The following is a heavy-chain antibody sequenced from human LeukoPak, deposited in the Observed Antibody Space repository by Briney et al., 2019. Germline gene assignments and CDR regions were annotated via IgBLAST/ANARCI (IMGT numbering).Heavy chain of an antibody. J-gene: IGHJ4*02. V-gene: IGHV3-30-3*01. Sequence: PGGSLRLSCAASGFTFSAYPIHWVRQAPGKGLEWVAFTSSDGSKKYYADSVKGRFTISRDNSKNTLYLQMKSLRDEDTAVYCCARVVWGGDGSPYYFDYWGQGTLVTVSS. D-gene: IGHD3-16*01. CDR2: TSSDGSKK. CDR3: ARVVWGGDGSPYYFDY. CDR1: GFTFSAYP.